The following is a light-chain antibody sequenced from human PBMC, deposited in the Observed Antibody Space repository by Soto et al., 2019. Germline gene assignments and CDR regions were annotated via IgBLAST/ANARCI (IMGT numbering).Light chain of an antibody. CDR3: QHYGKSMYT. Sequence: EILLAQSPATLSLSPGERATLSCKASQDVSIFLAWYQQKPGQGPRLLIYGASSRATGIPDRFSGSGSGTDFTLTVSRLEPEDFAVYYCQHYGKSMYTFGQGTKLEIK. CDR2: GAS. CDR1: QDVSIF. J-gene: IGKJ2*01. V-gene: IGKV3-20*01.